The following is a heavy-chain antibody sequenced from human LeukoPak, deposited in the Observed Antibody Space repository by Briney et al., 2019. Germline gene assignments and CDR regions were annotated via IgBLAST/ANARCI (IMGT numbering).Heavy chain of an antibody. J-gene: IGHJ3*02. Sequence: SETLSPTCAVSGGSLSSHFWSWIRQPPGKGLEWIGYIYYSGSSNYNPSLKSRVTISVDTSKNHFSLKLSSVTAADTAVYYCARSNYYQPVAWAVDIWGQGTLVTVSS. CDR3: ARSNYYQPVAWAVDI. CDR1: GGSLSSHF. D-gene: IGHD3-10*01. V-gene: IGHV4-59*11. CDR2: IYYSGSS.